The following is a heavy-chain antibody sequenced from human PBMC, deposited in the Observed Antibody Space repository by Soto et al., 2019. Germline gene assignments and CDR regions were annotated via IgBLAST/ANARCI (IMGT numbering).Heavy chain of an antibody. CDR1: GFSFEDYG. CDR2: ISWNSGSI. D-gene: IGHD4-17*01. Sequence: EVQLVESGGGPVQPGMTLRLSCAASGFSFEDYGMHWVRQGPGKGLEWVAGISWNSGSIGYAGSVKGRFTISRDNAKNSLYLQMSGLRPEDTALYQCAKDIGAVTRRGFDHWGQGTLVTVSS. J-gene: IGHJ4*02. CDR3: AKDIGAVTRRGFDH. V-gene: IGHV3-9*01.